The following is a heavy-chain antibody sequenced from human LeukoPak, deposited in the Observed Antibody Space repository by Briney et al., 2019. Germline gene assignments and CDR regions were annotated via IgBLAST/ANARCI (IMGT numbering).Heavy chain of an antibody. Sequence: ASVKVSCKASGYTFTGYYMHWVRQAPGQGLEWMGWINPNSGGTNYAQKFQGRVAMTRDTSISTAYMELSRLRSDNTAVYYCARVINSGSLKRFDYWGQGTLVTVSS. J-gene: IGHJ4*02. V-gene: IGHV1-2*02. D-gene: IGHD1-26*01. CDR3: ARVINSGSLKRFDY. CDR1: GYTFTGYY. CDR2: INPNSGGT.